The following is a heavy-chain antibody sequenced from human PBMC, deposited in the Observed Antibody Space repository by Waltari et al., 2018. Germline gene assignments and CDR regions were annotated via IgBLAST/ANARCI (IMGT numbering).Heavy chain of an antibody. CDR2: IKPDGSEK. J-gene: IGHJ4*02. CDR1: GFTFRTYW. V-gene: IGHV3-7*01. CDR3: TTNWNYGDY. D-gene: IGHD1-7*01. Sequence: EVQLLESGGGLVQPGGSLRLSCAASGFTFRTYWMNWVRQTPGKGLEWVANIKPDGSEKYYVDSVKGRFTISRDNAKKSLYLQMNTLRVEDTAVYYCTTNWNYGDYWGQGTLVTVSS.